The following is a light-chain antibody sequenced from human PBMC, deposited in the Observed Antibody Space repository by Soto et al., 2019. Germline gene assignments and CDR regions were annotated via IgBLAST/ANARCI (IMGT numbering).Light chain of an antibody. J-gene: IGKJ5*01. Sequence: EIVLKHSQGTLSLSPCERATLSFSASQSVSNYLGWYQQKPGQAPRLLIYDASNRATGIPARFSGSGSGTDFTLTISSLQSEDFAVYYCQQYNNWPPGVTFGQGTRLE. V-gene: IGKV3-11*01. CDR2: DAS. CDR1: QSVSNY. CDR3: QQYNNWPPGVT.